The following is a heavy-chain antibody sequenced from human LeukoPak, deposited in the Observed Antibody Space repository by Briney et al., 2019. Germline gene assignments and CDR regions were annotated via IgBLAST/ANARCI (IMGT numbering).Heavy chain of an antibody. D-gene: IGHD3-3*01. V-gene: IGHV4-39*02. CDR1: GGSTSGGNYY. CDR2: ISSSGNT. Sequence: PSETLSLTCIVSGGSTSGGNYYWGWIRQPPGKGLEWIGGISSSGNTYYNPSLKSRITISIDTSKNHFSLKLSSVTAADTAVYCCARLGAGPTYYDFWSGYSSFYFDYWGQGTLVTVSS. CDR3: ARLGAGPTYYDFWSGYSSFYFDY. J-gene: IGHJ4*02.